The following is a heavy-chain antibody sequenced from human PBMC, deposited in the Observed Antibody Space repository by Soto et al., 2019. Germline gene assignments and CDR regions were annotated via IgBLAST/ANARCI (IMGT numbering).Heavy chain of an antibody. CDR2: IYYSGST. CDR1: GGSISSSSYF. V-gene: IGHV4-39*01. J-gene: IGHJ5*02. D-gene: IGHD2-21*02. Sequence: SETLSLTCTVSGGSISSSSYFWGWIRHPPGKGLEWIGSIYYSGSTYYNPSLMSRVTVSVDTSKNHFSLKLSSVTAADTAVYYCARHPSDFWFDPWGQGTLVTVSS. CDR3: ARHPSDFWFDP.